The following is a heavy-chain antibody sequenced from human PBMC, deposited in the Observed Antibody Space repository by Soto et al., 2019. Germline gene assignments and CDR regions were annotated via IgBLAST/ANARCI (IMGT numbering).Heavy chain of an antibody. J-gene: IGHJ4*02. CDR1: GGSISSYY. CDR2: IYYSGST. Sequence: SETLSLTCTVSGGSISSYYWSWIRQPPGKGLEWIGYIYYSGSTNYNPSLKSRVTISVDTSKNQFSLKLSSVTAADTAVYYCAREGGAVAGHYYFDYWGQGTLVTVSS. CDR3: AREGGAVAGHYYFDY. D-gene: IGHD6-19*01. V-gene: IGHV4-59*01.